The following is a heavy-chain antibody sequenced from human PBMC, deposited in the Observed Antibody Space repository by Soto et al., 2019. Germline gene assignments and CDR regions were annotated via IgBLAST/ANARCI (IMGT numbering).Heavy chain of an antibody. J-gene: IGHJ4*02. CDR3: ARGRGYCGGTNCYLDY. Sequence: GGSLRLSCAASGFTFSSYWMHWVRQAPGEGLEWVSNINSSGSSIYYADSVKGRFTISRDNAKNSLYLQMNSLRDDDTAVYYCARGRGYCGGTNCYLDYWGQGALVTVSS. CDR2: INSSGSSI. D-gene: IGHD2-21*01. V-gene: IGHV3-48*02. CDR1: GFTFSSYW.